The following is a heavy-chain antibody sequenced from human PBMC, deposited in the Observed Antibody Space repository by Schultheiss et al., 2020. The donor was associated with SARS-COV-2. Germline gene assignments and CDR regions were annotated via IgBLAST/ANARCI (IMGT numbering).Heavy chain of an antibody. V-gene: IGHV3-33*08. CDR2: IWYDGSNK. Sequence: GGSLRLSCAASGFTFSNAWMSWVRQAPGKGLEWVAVIWYDGSNKYYADSVKGRFTISRDNSKNTLYLQMNSLRAEDTAVYYCARGNYGDYYFDYWGQGTLVTVSS. CDR1: GFTFSNAW. J-gene: IGHJ4*02. D-gene: IGHD4-17*01. CDR3: ARGNYGDYYFDY.